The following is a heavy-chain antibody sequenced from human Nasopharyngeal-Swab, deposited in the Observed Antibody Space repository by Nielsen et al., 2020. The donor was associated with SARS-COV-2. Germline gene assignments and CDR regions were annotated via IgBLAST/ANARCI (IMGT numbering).Heavy chain of an antibody. D-gene: IGHD2-2*01. CDR2: INTDGSDT. CDR1: GFTFSSYW. J-gene: IGHJ3*02. CDR3: VKDKGRGSTSWNAFDI. Sequence: GESLKISCAASGFTFSSYWMYWVRQVPGKGLMWVSCINTDGSDTTYADSVKGRFTISRDNAKNSLYLQMNSLRAEDTALYYCVKDKGRGSTSWNAFDIWGQGTMVTVSS. V-gene: IGHV3-74*01.